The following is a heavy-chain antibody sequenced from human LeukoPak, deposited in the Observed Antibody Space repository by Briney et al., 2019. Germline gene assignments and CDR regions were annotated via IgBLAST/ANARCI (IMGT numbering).Heavy chain of an antibody. J-gene: IGHJ4*02. D-gene: IGHD2-2*01. V-gene: IGHV3-30*02. Sequence: QTGGSLRLSCAASGFTFSNYGMHWVRQAPGKGLEWVAFIRFDGSDKYYADSVKGRFTISRDNSKNTLFLQMNSLRAEDTAVYYCARDKNARCSATCRSEFDDWGQGTLVTVSS. CDR1: GFTFSNYG. CDR2: IRFDGSDK. CDR3: ARDKNARCSATCRSEFDD.